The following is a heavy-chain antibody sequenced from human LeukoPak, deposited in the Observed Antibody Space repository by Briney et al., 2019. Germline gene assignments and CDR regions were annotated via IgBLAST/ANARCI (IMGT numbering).Heavy chain of an antibody. CDR3: ARLIAVAAQDAFDI. D-gene: IGHD6-19*01. V-gene: IGHV5-51*01. Sequence: GESLKISCKGSGYSFSSYWIGWVRHMPGKGLEWMGIIYPGDSDTRYSPSFQGQVTISADKSISTAYLQWSSLKASDTAMYYCARLIAVAAQDAFDIWGQGTMVTVSS. J-gene: IGHJ3*02. CDR2: IYPGDSDT. CDR1: GYSFSSYW.